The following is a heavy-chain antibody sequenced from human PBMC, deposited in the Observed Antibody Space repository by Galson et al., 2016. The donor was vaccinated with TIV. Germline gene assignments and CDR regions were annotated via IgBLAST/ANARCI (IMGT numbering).Heavy chain of an antibody. CDR2: IYARDSDI. J-gene: IGHJ4*02. CDR3: ARAPGYAGYSYGYFDY. D-gene: IGHD5-18*01. Sequence: QSGAEVKKPGESLKISCKASGYSLTSYWIAWVHQVPGKGLEWMGIIYARDSDIKYSPSFQGQVTISADESVSTAYLQWSSLKASDTAMYYCARAPGYAGYSYGYFDYWGQGTLVTVSS. CDR1: GYSLTSYW. V-gene: IGHV5-51*03.